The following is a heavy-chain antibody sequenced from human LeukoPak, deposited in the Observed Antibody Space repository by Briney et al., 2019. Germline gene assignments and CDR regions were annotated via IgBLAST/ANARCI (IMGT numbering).Heavy chain of an antibody. CDR2: MNPNSGNT. V-gene: IGHV1-8*01. CDR3: ARAGWGVVTADDAFDI. D-gene: IGHD2-21*02. Sequence: ASVKVSCKASGYTFTSYDINWVRQATGQGLEWMGWMNPNSGNTGYAQKFQGRVTMTRNTSISTAYMELSSLRSEDTAVYYCARAGWGVVTADDAFDIWGQGTMVTVSS. CDR1: GYTFTSYD. J-gene: IGHJ3*02.